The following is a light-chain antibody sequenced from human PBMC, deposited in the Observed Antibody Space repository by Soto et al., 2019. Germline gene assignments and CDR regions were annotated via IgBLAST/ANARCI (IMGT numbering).Light chain of an antibody. CDR3: QQYNNWPPVT. J-gene: IGKJ3*01. CDR2: GVS. CDR1: QIIISSK. Sequence: EVVMTQSPATLSLSAGERATLSVRGIQIIISSKLSWYQQKPGQAPRPLLFGVSNRAAGIPARFSGSGSGTEFTLTISSLQSEDFAVYFCQQYNNWPPVTFGPGTKVDIK. V-gene: IGKV3-15*01.